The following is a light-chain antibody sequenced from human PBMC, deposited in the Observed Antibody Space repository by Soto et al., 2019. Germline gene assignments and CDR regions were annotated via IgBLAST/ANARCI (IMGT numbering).Light chain of an antibody. CDR2: GAS. V-gene: IGKV3-20*01. CDR1: QTVNSPY. J-gene: IGKJ3*01. CDR3: YQHETAPPP. Sequence: EIVLTQSPGTLSLSPGERGTLSCRTSQTVNSPYLAWYQQKPGQAPRLLISGASTRATGIPDRVSVSGSGTEFTLTISRLESEDFAVYYCYQHETAPPPFRPGTKVDVK.